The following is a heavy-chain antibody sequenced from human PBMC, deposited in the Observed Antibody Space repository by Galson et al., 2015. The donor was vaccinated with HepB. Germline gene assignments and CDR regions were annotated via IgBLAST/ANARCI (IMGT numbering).Heavy chain of an antibody. CDR3: AKDLRDYYCSGGSCYSGYYFDY. V-gene: IGHV3-30*18. CDR2: ISYDGSNK. J-gene: IGHJ4*02. CDR1: GFTFSSYG. Sequence: SLRLSCAASGFTFSSYGMHWVRQAPGKGLEWVAVISYDGSNKYYADSVKGRFTISRDNSKNTLYLQMNSLRAEDTAVYYCAKDLRDYYCSGGSCYSGYYFDYWGQGTLVTVSS. D-gene: IGHD2-15*01.